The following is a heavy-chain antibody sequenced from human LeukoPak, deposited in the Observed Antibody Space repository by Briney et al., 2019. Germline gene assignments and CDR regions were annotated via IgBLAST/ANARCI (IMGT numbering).Heavy chain of an antibody. CDR3: AKAPGPAAVGGFDY. CDR1: GFTFSSYW. CDR2: SGSGGST. V-gene: IGHV3-23*01. J-gene: IGHJ4*02. Sequence: GGSLRLSCAASGFTFSSYWMSWVRQAPGRGLEWVSSGSGGSTYYADSVKGRFTISRDNSKNTLYLQMNSLRVEDTAVYYCAKAPGPAAVGGFDYWGQGTLVTVSS. D-gene: IGHD2-2*01.